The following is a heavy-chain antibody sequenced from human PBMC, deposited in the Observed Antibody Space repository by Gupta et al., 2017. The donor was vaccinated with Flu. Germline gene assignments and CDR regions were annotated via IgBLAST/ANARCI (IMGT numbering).Heavy chain of an antibody. D-gene: IGHD2-2*02. CDR3: TRGYCSSTSCYNFDY. CDR1: A. Sequence: AMHWVRQTSGKGLEWVGRIRSKDNSYATTYTASVKGRFTSSRDDSKKTAYLQMNSLKTEDTAVYYCTRGYCSSTSCYNFDYWGQGTVVTVSS. CDR2: IRSKDNSYAT. V-gene: IGHV3-73*01. J-gene: IGHJ4*02.